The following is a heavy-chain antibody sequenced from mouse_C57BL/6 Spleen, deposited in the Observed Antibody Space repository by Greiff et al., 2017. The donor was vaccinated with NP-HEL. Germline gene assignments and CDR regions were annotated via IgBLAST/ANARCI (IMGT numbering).Heavy chain of an antibody. CDR2: IHPSDSDT. CDR1: GYTFTSYW. CDR3: ARYYSNFFAY. V-gene: IGHV1-74*01. Sequence: QVHVKQPGAELVKPGASVKVSCKASGYTFTSYWMHWVKQRPGQGLEWIGRIHPSDSDTNYNQKFKGKATLTVDKSSSTAYMQLSSLTSEDSAVYYCARYYSNFFAYWGQGTLVTVSA. J-gene: IGHJ3*01. D-gene: IGHD2-5*01.